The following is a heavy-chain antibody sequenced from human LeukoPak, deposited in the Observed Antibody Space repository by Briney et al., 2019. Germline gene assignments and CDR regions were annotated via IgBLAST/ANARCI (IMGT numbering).Heavy chain of an antibody. Sequence: PSETLSLTCTVSGGSISSYYWSWIRQPPGKGLEWIGSIYHSGSTYYNPSLKSRVTISVDTSKNQFSLKLSSVTAADTAVYYCARDGDIAVAGKGYWGQGTLVTVSS. V-gene: IGHV4-38-2*02. D-gene: IGHD6-19*01. CDR2: IYHSGST. J-gene: IGHJ4*02. CDR1: GGSISSYY. CDR3: ARDGDIAVAGKGY.